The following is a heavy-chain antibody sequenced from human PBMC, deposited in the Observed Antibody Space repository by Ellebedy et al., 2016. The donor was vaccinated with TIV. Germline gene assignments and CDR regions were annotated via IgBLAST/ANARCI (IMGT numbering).Heavy chain of an antibody. CDR1: GFTFSSYA. D-gene: IGHD6-19*01. V-gene: IGHV3-30*04. CDR2: ISYDGSNK. Sequence: PGGSLRLSCAASGFTFSSYAMHWVRQAPGKGLEWVAVISYDGSNKYYADSVKGRFTISRYNSKNTLYLQMNSLRAEDTAVYYCARAGYSSGWYYFDYWGQGTLVTVSS. J-gene: IGHJ4*02. CDR3: ARAGYSSGWYYFDY.